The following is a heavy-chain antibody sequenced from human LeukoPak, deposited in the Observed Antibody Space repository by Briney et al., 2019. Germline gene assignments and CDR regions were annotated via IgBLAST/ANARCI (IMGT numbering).Heavy chain of an antibody. CDR1: GFTFSSYS. J-gene: IGHJ4*02. Sequence: PGGSLRLSCAASGFTFSSYSMNWVRQAPGKGLEWVSTITGSVGTTYYADSVKGRFTISRDNSKNTLFLQMNSLRAEDTAVYYCAKPYYGSGSYYNLLLFDYWGQGTLVTVSS. CDR3: AKPYYGSGSYYNLLLFDY. V-gene: IGHV3-23*01. D-gene: IGHD3-10*01. CDR2: ITGSVGTT.